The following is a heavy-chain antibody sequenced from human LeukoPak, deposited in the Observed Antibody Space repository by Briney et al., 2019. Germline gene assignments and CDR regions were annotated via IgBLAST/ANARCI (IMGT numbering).Heavy chain of an antibody. CDR1: GFIFNTYV. Sequence: GGSLRLSCATTGFIFNTYVMLWVRKAPGKGLEWLAFIRYDGSNKNYADCVKGRFTISRDNTKNSLYLQMNSLRAEDTAVYYCAKDGGSDPDSFDIWGQGTMVTVSS. J-gene: IGHJ3*02. D-gene: IGHD2-15*01. CDR3: AKDGGSDPDSFDI. V-gene: IGHV3-30*02. CDR2: IRYDGSNK.